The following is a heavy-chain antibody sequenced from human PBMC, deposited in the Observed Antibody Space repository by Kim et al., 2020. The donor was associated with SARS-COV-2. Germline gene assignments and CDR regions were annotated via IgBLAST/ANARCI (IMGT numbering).Heavy chain of an antibody. Sequence: YHNPSRTSRVTLSVDTSKTQFSLKLGSVTAADTAVYYCARLRAGLGWFEPWGQGTLVTVSS. D-gene: IGHD7-27*01. CDR3: ARLRAGLGWFEP. V-gene: IGHV4-39*01. J-gene: IGHJ5*02.